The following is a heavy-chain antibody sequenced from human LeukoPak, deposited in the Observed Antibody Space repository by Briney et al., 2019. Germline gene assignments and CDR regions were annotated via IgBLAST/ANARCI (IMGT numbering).Heavy chain of an antibody. CDR1: GFTFSRNP. J-gene: IGHJ3*02. Sequence: GGSLRLSCAASGFTFSRNPIHWVRQVPGKGLEWVALISYDVTNKYYTDSVKGRFTISKDNSKNTLYLQMNSLRAEDTAVYYCAKGATPVPWAFDIWGQGTMVTVSS. D-gene: IGHD2-15*01. CDR2: ISYDVTNK. CDR3: AKGATPVPWAFDI. V-gene: IGHV3-30-3*01.